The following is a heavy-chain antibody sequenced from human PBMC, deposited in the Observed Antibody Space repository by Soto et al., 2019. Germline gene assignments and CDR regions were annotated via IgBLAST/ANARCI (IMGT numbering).Heavy chain of an antibody. CDR1: GYSFIHYA. D-gene: IGHD1-26*01. J-gene: IGHJ4*02. CDR2: VNAGSGNT. CDR3: ARRVGDAPDFYFDN. V-gene: IGHV1-3*01. Sequence: ASVKVSCKTSGYSFIHYAIHWVRQAPGQRLEWMGWVNAGSGNTKYSQQFQGRVTITRDTSASTAYMELSSLRSEDTAVYYCARRVGDAPDFYFDNCGQGTLVTVSS.